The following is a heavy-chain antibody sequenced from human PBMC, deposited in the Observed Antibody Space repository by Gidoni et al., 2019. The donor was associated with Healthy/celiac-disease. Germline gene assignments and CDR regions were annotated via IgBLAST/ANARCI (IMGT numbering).Heavy chain of an antibody. CDR3: AKGVPAAANYYGMDV. D-gene: IGHD2-2*01. CDR2: ISSSSSTI. Sequence: EVQLVESGGGLVQPGGSLRLSCAASGFTFSSYSMNWVRQAPGKGRELVSYISSSSSTIYYADSVKGRFTISRDNAKNSLYLQMNSLRDEDTAVYYCAKGVPAAANYYGMDVWGQGTTVTVSS. J-gene: IGHJ6*02. CDR1: GFTFSSYS. V-gene: IGHV3-48*02.